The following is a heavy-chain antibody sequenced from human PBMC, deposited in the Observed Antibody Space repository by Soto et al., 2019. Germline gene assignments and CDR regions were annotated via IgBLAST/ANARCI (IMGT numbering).Heavy chain of an antibody. CDR1: GGTFSSYA. CDR2: IIPIFGTA. D-gene: IGHD3-3*01. V-gene: IGHV1-69*06. J-gene: IGHJ6*02. Sequence: GASVKVSCKASGGTFSSYAISWVRQAPGQGLEWMGGIIPIFGTANYAQKFQGRVTITADKSTSTAYMELSSLRSEDTAVYYCARVFGNYDFWSGYYYYYGMDGWGQGTTVTVSS. CDR3: ARVFGNYDFWSGYYYYYGMDG.